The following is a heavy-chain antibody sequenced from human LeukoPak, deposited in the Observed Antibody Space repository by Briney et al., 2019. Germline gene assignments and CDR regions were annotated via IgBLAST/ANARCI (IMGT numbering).Heavy chain of an antibody. CDR3: AREGNYYDSSGYYYNYFDY. J-gene: IGHJ4*02. CDR1: GGSISSSSYY. CDR2: IYYSGST. Sequence: SETLSLTCTVSGGSISSSSYYWSWIRQPPGKGLEWIGYIYYSGSTNYNPSLKSRVTISVDTSKNQFSLKLSSVTAADTAVYYCAREGNYYDSSGYYYNYFDYWGQGTLVTVSS. D-gene: IGHD3-22*01. V-gene: IGHV4-61*01.